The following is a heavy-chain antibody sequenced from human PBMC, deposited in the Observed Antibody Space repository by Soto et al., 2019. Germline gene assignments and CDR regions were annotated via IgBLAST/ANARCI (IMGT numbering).Heavy chain of an antibody. J-gene: IGHJ5*02. CDR2: MNPNSGNT. Sequence: QVKLVQSGAEVKKPGASVKVSCKASGYTFTSYDINWVRQATGQGLEWMGWMNPNSGNTGYAQKFPGRVTMTRNTSISTAYMELSSMRSEDTAVYYCARDYSSCWSEAWGQGNLVNVPS. CDR1: GYTFTSYD. V-gene: IGHV1-8*01. CDR3: ARDYSSCWSEA. D-gene: IGHD6-19*01.